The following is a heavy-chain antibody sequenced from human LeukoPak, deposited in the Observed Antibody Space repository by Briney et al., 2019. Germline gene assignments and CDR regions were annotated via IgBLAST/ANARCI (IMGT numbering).Heavy chain of an antibody. CDR1: GFTFSGSA. CDR3: TKSPDFDY. CDR2: IRSKPNSYAT. V-gene: IGHV3-73*01. Sequence: GGSLRLSCAASGFTFSGSAMHWVRQASGKGLEWVGRIRSKPNSYATAYAVSVKGRFTISRDDSKNTAYLQMNSLKTEDTAIYYCTKSPDFDYWGQGTLVTVSS. J-gene: IGHJ4*02.